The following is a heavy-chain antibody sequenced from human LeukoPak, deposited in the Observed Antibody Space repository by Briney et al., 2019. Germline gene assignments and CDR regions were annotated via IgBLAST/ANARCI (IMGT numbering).Heavy chain of an antibody. D-gene: IGHD2-21*01. CDR1: GFTFSSYW. CDR3: ARGLWWSPYYFDY. Sequence: GGSLRLSCAASGFTFSSYWMSWVRQAPGKGLEWVANIKQDGSEKYYVDSVKGRFTISRDNAKNSLYLQMNSLRAEDTAVYYCARGLWWSPYYFDYWGQGTLVTVSS. J-gene: IGHJ4*02. CDR2: IKQDGSEK. V-gene: IGHV3-7*01.